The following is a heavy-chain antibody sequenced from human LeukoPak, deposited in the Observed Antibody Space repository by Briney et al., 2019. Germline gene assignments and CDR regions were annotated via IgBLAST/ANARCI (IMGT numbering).Heavy chain of an antibody. Sequence: PGGSLRLSCAASGFTVSSNYMSWVRQAPGKGLEWVGRIKSKTEGGTTDYAAPVKGRFTISRDDSKNTLYLQMNSLKTEDTAIYYCTKTYYYGSGSLDYWGQGTLVTVSS. CDR3: TKTYYYGSGSLDY. CDR1: GFTVSSNY. V-gene: IGHV3-15*01. CDR2: IKSKTEGGTT. J-gene: IGHJ4*02. D-gene: IGHD3-10*01.